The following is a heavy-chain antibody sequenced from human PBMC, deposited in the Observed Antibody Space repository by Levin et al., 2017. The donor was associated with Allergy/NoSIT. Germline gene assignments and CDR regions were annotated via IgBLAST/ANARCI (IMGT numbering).Heavy chain of an antibody. Sequence: GESLKISCAASGFTFSSYAMSWVRQAPGKGLEWVSAISGSGGSTYYADSVKGRFTISRDNSKNTLYLQMNSLRAEDTAVYYCAKASRDGAYGDYGYWGQGTLVTVSS. D-gene: IGHD4-17*01. CDR1: GFTFSSYA. J-gene: IGHJ4*02. CDR3: AKASRDGAYGDYGY. CDR2: ISGSGGST. V-gene: IGHV3-23*01.